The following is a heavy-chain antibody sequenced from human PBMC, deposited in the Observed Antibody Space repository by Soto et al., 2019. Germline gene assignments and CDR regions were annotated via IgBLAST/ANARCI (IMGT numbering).Heavy chain of an antibody. CDR1: GGTFSSYT. D-gene: IGHD4-17*01. Sequence: QVQLVQSGAEVKKPGSSVKVSCKASGGTFSSYTISWVRQAPGQGLEWMGRIIPILGIANYAQKFQGRVTNTANNSTRTVYKRLSSLRSEDTAVYSCARDLLGGGDYRENIQSKYYFSSWGQGNLVTFSS. CDR2: IIPILGIA. J-gene: IGHJ4*02. CDR3: ARDLLGGGDYRENIQSKYYFSS. V-gene: IGHV1-69*08.